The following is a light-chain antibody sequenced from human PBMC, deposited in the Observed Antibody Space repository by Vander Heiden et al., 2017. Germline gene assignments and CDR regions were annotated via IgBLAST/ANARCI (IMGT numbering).Light chain of an antibody. CDR2: GAS. Sequence: EIVMTQSPATLSVSPGERATLSCRASQSVSSNFAWYQKKPGQAPRLLIYGASTRATGISDRFSGSGSGTDFTLTISSLQSEDFAVYYCQQDIQWPLTFGGGTKVQIK. J-gene: IGKJ4*01. CDR3: QQDIQWPLT. CDR1: QSVSSN. V-gene: IGKV3-15*01.